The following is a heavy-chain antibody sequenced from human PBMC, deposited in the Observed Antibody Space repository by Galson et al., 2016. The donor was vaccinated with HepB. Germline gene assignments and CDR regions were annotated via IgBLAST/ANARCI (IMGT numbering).Heavy chain of an antibody. CDR3: AKGPGVQDWLSDYGYIDS. CDR2: ISHRSGSR. CDR1: GFTFSSSA. D-gene: IGHD4/OR15-4a*01. Sequence: SLRLSCAASGFTFSSSAMSWVRQAAGKGLEWVSGISHRSGSRYYADSVKGRFTISRDNSQNTLFLEMNSRRAEDTAVYYCAKGPGVQDWLSDYGYIDSWGQGTLVTVSS. V-gene: IGHV3-23*01. J-gene: IGHJ4*02.